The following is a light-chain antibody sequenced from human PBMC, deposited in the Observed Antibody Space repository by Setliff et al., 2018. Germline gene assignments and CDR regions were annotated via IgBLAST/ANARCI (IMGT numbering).Light chain of an antibody. V-gene: IGLV2-8*01. CDR1: SSDVGGYNY. Sequence: QSVLTQPPSASGSPGQSVTISCTGTSSDVGGYNYVSWYQQHPGKAPKLTIYEVSKRPSGVPDRFSGSKSGNTASLTVSGLQAEDEADYYCSSYAGSNNPYVFGTGNKVPVL. CDR3: SSYAGSNNPYV. CDR2: EVS. J-gene: IGLJ1*01.